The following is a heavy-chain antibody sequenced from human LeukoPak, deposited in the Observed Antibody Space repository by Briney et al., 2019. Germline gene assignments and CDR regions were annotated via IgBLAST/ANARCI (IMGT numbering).Heavy chain of an antibody. CDR2: INTNTGNP. CDR1: GYTFTSYA. Sequence: ASVKVSCKASGYTFTSYAMNWVRQAPGQGLEWVGWINTNTGNPTYAQGFTGRFVFSLDTSVSTAYLQISSLKAEDTAVYYCARGPSSQRWLQLRYYFDYWGQGTLVTVSS. V-gene: IGHV7-4-1*02. J-gene: IGHJ4*02. CDR3: ARGPSSQRWLQLRYYFDY. D-gene: IGHD5-24*01.